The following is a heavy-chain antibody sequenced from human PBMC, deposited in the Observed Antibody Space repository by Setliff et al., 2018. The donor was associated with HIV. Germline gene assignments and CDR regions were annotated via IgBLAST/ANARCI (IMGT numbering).Heavy chain of an antibody. CDR3: ARHSGRLLDRYAFDI. CDR2: IYYSGST. D-gene: IGHD1-26*01. V-gene: IGHV4-39*01. Sequence: SETLSLTCIVSGGSISSTSHYWGWVRQPPGKGPEWIGTIYYSGSTYCNSSLKSRVTMSVDTSKNLFSLRLSSVTAADTAVYYCARHSGRLLDRYAFDIWGQGTMVTVSS. CDR1: GGSISSTSHY. J-gene: IGHJ3*02.